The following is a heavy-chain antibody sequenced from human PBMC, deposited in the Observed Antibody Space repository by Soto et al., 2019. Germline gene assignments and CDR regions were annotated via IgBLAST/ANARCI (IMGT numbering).Heavy chain of an antibody. CDR1: GFHFSSYW. CDR2: LKKDGSST. CDR3: AREGQWLAPDY. V-gene: IGHV3-74*01. Sequence: PGGSLRLSCAASGFHFSSYWMNWVRQTPGKGLVWVSRLKKDGSSTSYADSVKGRFTISRDNAKNTLYLQMNSLRAEDTAVYYCAREGQWLAPDYWGQGTLVTVSS. D-gene: IGHD6-19*01. J-gene: IGHJ4*02.